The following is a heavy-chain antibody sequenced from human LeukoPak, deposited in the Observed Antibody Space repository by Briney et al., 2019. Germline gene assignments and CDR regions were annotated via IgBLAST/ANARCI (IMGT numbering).Heavy chain of an antibody. D-gene: IGHD2-2*01. CDR1: GFTFRTYG. Sequence: GGSLRLSCAASGFTFRTYGMSWVRQAPGKGLEWVSAISASGGSTYYGDSVKGRFTISRDNSKNTLYLQMHSLRAEDTAVYYCAKESLRVVPSATFDYWGQGTLVTVSS. J-gene: IGHJ4*02. V-gene: IGHV3-23*01. CDR3: AKESLRVVPSATFDY. CDR2: ISASGGST.